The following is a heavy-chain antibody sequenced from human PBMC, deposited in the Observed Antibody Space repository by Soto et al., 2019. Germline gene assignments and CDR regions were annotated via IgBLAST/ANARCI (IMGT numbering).Heavy chain of an antibody. D-gene: IGHD4-4*01. V-gene: IGHV5-51*01. Sequence: PGESLKISCKASGYSFTTYWIAWVRQMPGKVLEWMGIINPGDSDIRYSPSFQGQVTISADNSISTAYLQWSSLKASDTAMYYCARHEQFYYYYYGMDVWXQGTTVTVSS. CDR1: GYSFTTYW. J-gene: IGHJ6*02. CDR2: INPGDSDI. CDR3: ARHEQFYYYYYGMDV.